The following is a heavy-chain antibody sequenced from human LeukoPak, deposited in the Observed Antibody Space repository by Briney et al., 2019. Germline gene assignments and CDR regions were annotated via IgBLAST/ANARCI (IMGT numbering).Heavy chain of an antibody. CDR2: INPSGGST. D-gene: IGHD3-10*01. Sequence: ASVKVSCKASGYTFTSYYMRGVRQAPGQGLEWMGIINPSGGSTSYAQKFQGRVTMTRDTSTSTVYMELSSLRSGDTAVYYCALMVRGVITGDLDYWGQGTLVTVSS. J-gene: IGHJ4*02. CDR1: GYTFTSYY. V-gene: IGHV1-46*01. CDR3: ALMVRGVITGDLDY.